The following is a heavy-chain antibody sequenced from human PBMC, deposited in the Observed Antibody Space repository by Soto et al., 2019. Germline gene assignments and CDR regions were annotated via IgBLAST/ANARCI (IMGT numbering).Heavy chain of an antibody. CDR1: GGTFSSHA. Sequence: SVKVSCKASGGTFSSHAISWVRQAPGQGLEWMGGIIPIFGTANYAQKIQGRVTITADESTSTAYMELSSLRSEDTAVYYCARDRDKYYYYGMDVWGQGTTVTVSS. J-gene: IGHJ6*02. CDR2: IIPIFGTA. V-gene: IGHV1-69*13. CDR3: ARDRDKYYYYGMDV. D-gene: IGHD2-15*01.